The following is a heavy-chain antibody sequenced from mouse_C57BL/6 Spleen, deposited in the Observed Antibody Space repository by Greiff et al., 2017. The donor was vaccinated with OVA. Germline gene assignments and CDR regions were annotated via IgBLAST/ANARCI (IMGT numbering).Heavy chain of an antibody. CDR3: ARVGSSYPYFDV. V-gene: IGHV1-18*01. CDR1: GYTFTSYW. CDR2: INPNNGGT. Sequence: EVQLQQPGAELVKPGASVKLSCKASGYTFTSYWMHWVKQSHGKSLEWIGDINPNNGGTIYNQKFKGKATLTVDKSSSTAYMELRSLTSEDTAVYYCARVGSSYPYFDVWGTGTTVTVSS. D-gene: IGHD1-1*01. J-gene: IGHJ1*03.